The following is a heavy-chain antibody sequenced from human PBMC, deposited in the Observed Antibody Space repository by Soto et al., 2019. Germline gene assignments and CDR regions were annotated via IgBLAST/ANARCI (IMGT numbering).Heavy chain of an antibody. Sequence: QVQLVQSGAEVKKPGASVTVSCKASGYTFSDYYLHWVRQAPGQGPEWMGRINPNSGDIKFAQKFQGRVTMTRDTSVRTAFMELNWLKSDDTAVYYCARESGGATATLDYYYFYMDVWGKGTTVTVSS. CDR2: INPNSGDI. CDR3: ARESGGATATLDYYYFYMDV. J-gene: IGHJ6*03. V-gene: IGHV1-2*06. CDR1: GYTFSDYY. D-gene: IGHD5-12*01.